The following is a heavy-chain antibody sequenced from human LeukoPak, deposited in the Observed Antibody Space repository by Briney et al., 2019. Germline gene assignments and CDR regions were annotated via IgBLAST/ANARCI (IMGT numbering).Heavy chain of an antibody. CDR3: ARSDGGFDP. Sequence: PSETLSLTCTVSGGSISSYYWSWIRQPPGKGLEWIGYMYYSGITKYNPSLKSRVTISVDTSKNQFSLKLSSATAADTAVYYCARSDGGFDPWGQGTLVTVSS. J-gene: IGHJ5*02. V-gene: IGHV4-59*01. CDR2: MYYSGIT. D-gene: IGHD2-21*02. CDR1: GGSISSYY.